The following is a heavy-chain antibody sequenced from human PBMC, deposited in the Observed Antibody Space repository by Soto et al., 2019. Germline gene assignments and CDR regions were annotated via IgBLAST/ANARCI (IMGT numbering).Heavy chain of an antibody. CDR2: IYPGDSDT. V-gene: IGHV5-51*01. CDR1: GYSFTSYC. Sequence: PGESLKISCKGAGYSFTSYCIGWVRQMPGKGLEWMGIIYPGDSDTRYSPSFQGQVTISADKSISTAYLQWSSLKASDTAMYYCARVMTPNYDFWSGYYIGVWYFDYWGQGTLVTVSS. CDR3: ARVMTPNYDFWSGYYIGVWYFDY. J-gene: IGHJ4*02. D-gene: IGHD3-3*01.